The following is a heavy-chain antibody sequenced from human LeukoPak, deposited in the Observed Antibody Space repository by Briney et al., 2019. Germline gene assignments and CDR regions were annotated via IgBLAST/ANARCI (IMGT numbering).Heavy chain of an antibody. D-gene: IGHD1-26*01. J-gene: IGHJ4*02. V-gene: IGHV3-21*01. CDR2: ISSSSSYI. CDR3: ARARDLRYLFDY. CDR1: GFTFSSYS. Sequence: PGGSLRLSCAASGFTFSSYSMNWVRQAPGKGLEWVSSISSSSSYIYYADSVKGRFTISRDNAKNSLYLQMNSLRAEDTAVYYCARARDLRYLFDYWGQGTLVTVSS.